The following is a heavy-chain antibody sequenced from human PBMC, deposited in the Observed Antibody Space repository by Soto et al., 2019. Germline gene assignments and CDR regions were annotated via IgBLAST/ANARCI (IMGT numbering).Heavy chain of an antibody. CDR2: ISSSGSTI. V-gene: IGHV3-48*03. CDR3: ARDAYYYDSSGYYYVGFDY. D-gene: IGHD3-22*01. CDR1: GFTFSSYE. J-gene: IGHJ4*02. Sequence: LRLSCAASGFTFSSYEMNWVRQAPGKGLEWVSYISSSGSTIYYADSVKGRFTISRDNAKNSLYLQMNSLRAEDTAVYYCARDAYYYDSSGYYYVGFDYWGQGTLVTVSS.